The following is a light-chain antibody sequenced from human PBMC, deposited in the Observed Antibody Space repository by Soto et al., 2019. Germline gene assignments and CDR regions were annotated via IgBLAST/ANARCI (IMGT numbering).Light chain of an antibody. V-gene: IGKV1-39*01. CDR1: QSISSY. J-gene: IGKJ1*01. CDR2: AAS. Sequence: DIQMPQSPSSLSASVGDRVTITCRASQSISSYVNWYQQKPGKAPKLLIYAASSLQSGVPSRFSGSGSGTDFTLTISSLQPEDFATYYCQQSYSTLWTFGQGTKVEIK. CDR3: QQSYSTLWT.